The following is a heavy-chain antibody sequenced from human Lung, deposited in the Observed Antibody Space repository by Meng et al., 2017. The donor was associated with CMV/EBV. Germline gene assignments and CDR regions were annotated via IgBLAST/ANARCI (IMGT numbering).Heavy chain of an antibody. Sequence: GPLPESGPGLVKPSQALSLTCTVSGGSISSGGFYWSWIRQHPGKGLEWIGYIYYSGSTYYNPSLRSRVAISIDTSKNQFSLKLTSVTAADTAVYFCARTNYGDYNWFDPWGQGTLVTVSS. CDR2: IYYSGST. CDR1: GGSISSGGFY. V-gene: IGHV4-31*03. J-gene: IGHJ5*02. CDR3: ARTNYGDYNWFDP. D-gene: IGHD4-17*01.